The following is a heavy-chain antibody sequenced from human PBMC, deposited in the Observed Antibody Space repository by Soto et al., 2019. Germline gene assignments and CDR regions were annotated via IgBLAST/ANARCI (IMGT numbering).Heavy chain of an antibody. CDR1: GYTFTSYG. CDR3: ARGYYYDSSGYYRFYH. D-gene: IGHD3-22*01. Sequence: ASVKVSCKASGYTFTSYGISWVRQAPGQGLEWMGWISAYNGNTNYAQKLQGRVTMTTDTSTSTAYMELRSLRSDDTAVYYCARGYYYDSSGYYRFYHWGQGTLVTVSS. CDR2: ISAYNGNT. V-gene: IGHV1-18*01. J-gene: IGHJ4*02.